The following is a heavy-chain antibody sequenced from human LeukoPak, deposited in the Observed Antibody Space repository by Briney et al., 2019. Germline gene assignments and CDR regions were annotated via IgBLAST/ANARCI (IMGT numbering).Heavy chain of an antibody. CDR3: AKDRRYSSSSDY. D-gene: IGHD6-6*01. Sequence: GGSLRLSCAASGFTFATYAMSWVRQAPGRGLEWVSTISGSGGSSYYADSVKGRFTISRDNSKNTLYLQMNSLRAEDTAVYYCAKDRRYSSSSDYWGQGTLVTVSS. CDR2: ISGSGGSS. V-gene: IGHV3-23*01. J-gene: IGHJ4*02. CDR1: GFTFATYA.